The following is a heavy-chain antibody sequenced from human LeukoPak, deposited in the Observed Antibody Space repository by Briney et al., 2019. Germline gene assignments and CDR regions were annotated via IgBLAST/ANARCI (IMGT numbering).Heavy chain of an antibody. CDR3: AKEGHMAHAFDI. D-gene: IGHD2-21*01. CDR2: ISYDGSNK. CDR1: GFTFSSYG. Sequence: GGSLRLSCAASGFTFSSYGMHWVRQAPGKGLEWVAVISYDGSNKYYADSVKGRFTISRDNSKNTLYLQMNSLRAEDTAVYYCAKEGHMAHAFDIWGQGTMVTVSS. J-gene: IGHJ3*02. V-gene: IGHV3-30*18.